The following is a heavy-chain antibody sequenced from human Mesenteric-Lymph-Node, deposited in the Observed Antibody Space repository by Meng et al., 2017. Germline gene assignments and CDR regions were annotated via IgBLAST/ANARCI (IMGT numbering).Heavy chain of an antibody. V-gene: IGHV3-43D*04. CDR2: ISWDGGST. J-gene: IGHJ6*02. Sequence: GGSLRLSYAASGFTFDDYAMHWVRQAPGKGLEWVSLISWDGGSTYYADSVKGRFTISRDNSKNSLYLQMNSLRAEDTALYYCAKDMTGGYYYYGMDVWGQGTTVTVSS. CDR1: GFTFDDYA. CDR3: AKDMTGGYYYYGMDV. D-gene: IGHD3-9*01.